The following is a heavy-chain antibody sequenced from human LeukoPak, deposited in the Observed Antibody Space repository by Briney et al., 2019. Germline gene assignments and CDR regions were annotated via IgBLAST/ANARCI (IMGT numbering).Heavy chain of an antibody. Sequence: AASVKVSCKASGGSLSNYAINWVRQAPGQGLEWMGWMNSNNGGTNYAQKFQGRVTMTRDTSISTAYMELSRLRSDDTAVYYCARYLPTPGDDFDFWGQGTMVTVSS. D-gene: IGHD1-14*01. CDR1: GGSLSNYA. V-gene: IGHV1-2*02. CDR2: MNSNNGGT. CDR3: ARYLPTPGDDFDF. J-gene: IGHJ3*01.